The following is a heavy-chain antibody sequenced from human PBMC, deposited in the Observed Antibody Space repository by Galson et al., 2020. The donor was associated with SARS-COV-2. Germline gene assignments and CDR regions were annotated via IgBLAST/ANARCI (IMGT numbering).Heavy chain of an antibody. CDR3: ARHGLWSGSPPHYYFDY. Sequence: SETLSLTCTVSGGSIRNYYWSWIRRPPGKGLEWIGSLYYTGSTNYNPSLESRITISIDTSTNQFSLKLTSVTAADTAVYYCARHGLWSGSPPHYYFDYWGQGTLVTVSS. D-gene: IGHD3-3*01. J-gene: IGHJ4*02. V-gene: IGHV4-59*08. CDR1: GGSIRNYY. CDR2: LYYTGST.